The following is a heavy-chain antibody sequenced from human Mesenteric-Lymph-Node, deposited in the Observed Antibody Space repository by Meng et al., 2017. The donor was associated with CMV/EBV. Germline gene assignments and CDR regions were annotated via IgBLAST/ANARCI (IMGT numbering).Heavy chain of an antibody. J-gene: IGHJ6*02. Sequence: GESLKISCGASGFGFSNYSMNWVRQAPGKGLEWVSSISAYSSYIYYADSVKGRFTISRDNAKSSLYLQLNSLRAEDTAVYYCARARLDFWSGGHGMDVWGQGTTVTVSS. CDR2: ISAYSSYI. D-gene: IGHD3-3*01. CDR1: GFGFSNYS. CDR3: ARARLDFWSGGHGMDV. V-gene: IGHV3-21*01.